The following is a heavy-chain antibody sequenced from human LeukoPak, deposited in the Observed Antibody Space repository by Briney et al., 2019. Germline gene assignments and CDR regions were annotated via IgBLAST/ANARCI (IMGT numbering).Heavy chain of an antibody. Sequence: GGSLSLSCAASGFTFSSNAWSRFGRAPGRGREGVSAVIGSGGSTYYADSVKGRFTISIDNSKNKLYLQMNTLRAEDTAVYYCAKVESYEYYDFWSGYYGYFDYWGQGTLVTVSS. D-gene: IGHD3-3*01. CDR3: AKVESYEYYDFWSGYYGYFDY. V-gene: IGHV3-23*01. CDR2: VIGSGGST. CDR1: GFTFSSNA. J-gene: IGHJ4*02.